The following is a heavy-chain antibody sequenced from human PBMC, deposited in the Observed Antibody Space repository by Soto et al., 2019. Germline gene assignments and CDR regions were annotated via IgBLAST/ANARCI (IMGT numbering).Heavy chain of an antibody. Sequence: EVQLVQSGAEVKKPGESLRISCKGSGYSFTSYWISWVRQMPGKGLEWMGRIDPSDSYTNYSPSFQGHVTISADKSISTAYLQWSSLKASDTAMYYCARHSIAARYGARVHGWFDPWGQGTLVTVSS. CDR1: GYSFTSYW. D-gene: IGHD6-6*01. J-gene: IGHJ5*02. CDR2: IDPSDSYT. V-gene: IGHV5-10-1*03. CDR3: ARHSIAARYGARVHGWFDP.